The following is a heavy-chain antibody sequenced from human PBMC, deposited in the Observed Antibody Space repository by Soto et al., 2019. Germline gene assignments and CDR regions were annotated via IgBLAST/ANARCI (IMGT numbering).Heavy chain of an antibody. CDR3: ARLNGDPDY. V-gene: IGHV4-30-2*01. Sequence: QLQLQESGSRLVKPSQTLSLTCAVSGGSISSGGYSWSWIRQPPGKGLEWIGYISHTGGTYYNPSLESRVAISVDRSKNQFSLKLNSVTAADTAVYYRARLNGDPDYWGQGILVTVSS. J-gene: IGHJ4*02. D-gene: IGHD7-27*01. CDR1: GGSISSGGYS. CDR2: ISHTGGT.